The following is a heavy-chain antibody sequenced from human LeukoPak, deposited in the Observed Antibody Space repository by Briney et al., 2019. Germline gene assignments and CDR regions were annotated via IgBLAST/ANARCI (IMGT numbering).Heavy chain of an antibody. V-gene: IGHV4-31*03. CDR2: IYYSGST. CDR3: ARDLGDAFDI. Sequence: NPSQTLSLTCTVSGGSISSGGDYWSWIRQHPGKGLEWIGYIYYSGSTYYNPSLKSRVTISVDTSKNQFSLKLSSVTAADTAVYYCARDLGDAFDIWGQGTMVTVSS. CDR1: GGSISSGGDY. J-gene: IGHJ3*02.